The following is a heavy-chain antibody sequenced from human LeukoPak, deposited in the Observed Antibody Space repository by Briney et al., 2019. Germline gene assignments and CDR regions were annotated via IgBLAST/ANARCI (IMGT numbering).Heavy chain of an antibody. Sequence: GGSLRLSCAASGFTFSSYAMSWVRQAPGKGLEWVSAISGSGGSTYYADSVKGRFTISRDNSKNTLYLQMNSLRAEDTAVYYCAKDTYYYDSSGYSGDAFDIWGQGTMVTASS. J-gene: IGHJ3*02. CDR2: ISGSGGST. V-gene: IGHV3-23*01. CDR3: AKDTYYYDSSGYSGDAFDI. D-gene: IGHD3-22*01. CDR1: GFTFSSYA.